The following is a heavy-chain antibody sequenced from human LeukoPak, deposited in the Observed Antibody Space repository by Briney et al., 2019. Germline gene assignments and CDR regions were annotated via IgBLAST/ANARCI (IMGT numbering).Heavy chain of an antibody. CDR1: GFTFSNAW. CDR2: IKSKTDVGAT. Sequence: GGSLRLSCAASGFTFSNAWMSWVRQAPGKGLEWVGRIKSKTDVGATDYAAPVKGRFTISRDDSKNALYLKMNSLKTEDTAVYYCTTETTYYDFWSGYYSPYYFDYWGQGTLVTVSS. D-gene: IGHD3-3*01. CDR3: TTETTYYDFWSGYYSPYYFDY. J-gene: IGHJ4*02. V-gene: IGHV3-15*01.